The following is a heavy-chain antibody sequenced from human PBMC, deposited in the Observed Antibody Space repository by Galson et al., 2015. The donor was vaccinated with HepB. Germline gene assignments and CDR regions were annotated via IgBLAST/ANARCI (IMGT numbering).Heavy chain of an antibody. J-gene: IGHJ6*02. D-gene: IGHD1-1*01. CDR3: ARTTGTGDGMDV. V-gene: IGHV3-21*01. Sequence: SLRLSCAASGFTLSSYSMNWVRQAPGKGLEWVSYISSSSRYIYYADSLKGRFTISRDNVKNSLYLQMNSLRAEDTAVYYCARTTGTGDGMDVWGQGTTVTVSS. CDR2: ISSSSRYI. CDR1: GFTLSSYS.